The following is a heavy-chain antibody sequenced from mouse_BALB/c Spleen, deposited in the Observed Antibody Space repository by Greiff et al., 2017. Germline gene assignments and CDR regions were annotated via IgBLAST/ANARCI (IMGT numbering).Heavy chain of an antibody. CDR1: GYSITSDYA. J-gene: IGHJ3*01. CDR2: ISYSGST. V-gene: IGHV3-2*02. CDR3: ARSGLTSWFAY. D-gene: IGHD3-1*01. Sequence: DVKLQESGPGLVKPSQSLSLTCTVTGYSITSDYAWNWIRQFPGNKLEWMGYISYSGSTSYNPSLKSRISITRDTSKNQFFLQLNSVTTEDTATYYCARSGLTSWFAYWGQGTLVTVSA.